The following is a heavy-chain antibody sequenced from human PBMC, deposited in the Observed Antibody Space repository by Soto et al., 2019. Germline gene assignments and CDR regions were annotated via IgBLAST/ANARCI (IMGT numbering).Heavy chain of an antibody. CDR3: ARILGGWFDR. Sequence: QVTLKESGPVLVKPTETLTLTCTVSGFSLNYDMGVTWIRQPPGKAPEWLAHIFSNDEKAYSTSLKNRLTISKDTSKSQVVLTMTNVDPVDTATYFCARILGGWFDRWGQGTLVTVSS. D-gene: IGHD3-16*01. V-gene: IGHV2-26*01. CDR1: GFSLNYDMG. CDR2: IFSNDEK. J-gene: IGHJ5*02.